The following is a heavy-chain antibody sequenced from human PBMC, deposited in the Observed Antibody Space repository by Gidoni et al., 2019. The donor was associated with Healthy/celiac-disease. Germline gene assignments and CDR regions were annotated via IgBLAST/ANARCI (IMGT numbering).Heavy chain of an antibody. CDR3: ASHNMIRPGRERDNLRYFDL. CDR2: IDPSDSYT. D-gene: IGHD3-22*01. V-gene: IGHV5-10-1*03. J-gene: IGHJ2*01. CDR1: GYSFTSYW. Sequence: EVQLVQSGAEVKKPGESLRISCTGSGYSFTSYWISWVRQMPGKGLEWMGRIDPSDSYTNYSPSFQGHVTISADKSISTAYLQWSSLKASDTAMYYCASHNMIRPGRERDNLRYFDLWGRGTLVTVSS.